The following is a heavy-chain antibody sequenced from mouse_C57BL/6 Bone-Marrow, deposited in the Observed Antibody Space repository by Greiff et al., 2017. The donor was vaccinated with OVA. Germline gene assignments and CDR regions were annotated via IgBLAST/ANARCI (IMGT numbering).Heavy chain of an antibody. CDR1: GYTFTSYW. D-gene: IGHD4-1*01. V-gene: IGHV1-61*01. CDR2: IYPSDSET. Sequence: VQLQQPGAELVRPGSSVKLSCKASGYTFTSYWMDWVKQRPGQGLEWIGNIYPSDSETHYNQKFKDKATLTVDKSSSTAYMQLSSLTSEDSAVYYCARSENWDFDYWGQGTTLTVSS. CDR3: ARSENWDFDY. J-gene: IGHJ2*01.